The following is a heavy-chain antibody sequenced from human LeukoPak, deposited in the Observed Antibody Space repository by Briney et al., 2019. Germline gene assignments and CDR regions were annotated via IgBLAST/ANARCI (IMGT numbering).Heavy chain of an antibody. Sequence: SETLSLTCAVYGGSFSGYYWSWIRQPPGKGLEWIGEINHSGSTNYNPSLKSRVTISVDTSKNQFSLKLSSVTAEDTAVYYCAKGGYYYDSGEYRPLLDYYGMDVWGQGTTVTVSS. CDR3: AKGGYYYDSGEYRPLLDYYGMDV. CDR1: GGSFSGYY. D-gene: IGHD3-22*01. CDR2: INHSGST. V-gene: IGHV4-34*01. J-gene: IGHJ6*02.